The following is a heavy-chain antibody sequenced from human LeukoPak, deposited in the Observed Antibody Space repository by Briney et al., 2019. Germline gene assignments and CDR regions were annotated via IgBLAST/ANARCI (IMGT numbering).Heavy chain of an antibody. CDR3: ARGGGRGTVDY. D-gene: IGHD1-14*01. Sequence: SETLSLTCTVSSGSISTFYWSWIRQPPGKGLEWIGYISYSGSANYSPSLKSRVIISVDTSNNQFSLKLTSVTAADTAVYYCARGGGRGTVDYWGQGALVTVSS. CDR1: SGSISTFY. CDR2: ISYSGSA. J-gene: IGHJ4*02. V-gene: IGHV4-59*01.